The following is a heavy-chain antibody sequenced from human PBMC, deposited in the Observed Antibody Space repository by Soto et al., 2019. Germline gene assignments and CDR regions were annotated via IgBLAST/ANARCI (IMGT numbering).Heavy chain of an antibody. CDR1: GFTFSSYG. CDR2: IWYDGSNK. D-gene: IGHD6-13*01. CDR3: ARELGIAAAGNYYGMDV. V-gene: IGHV3-33*01. J-gene: IGHJ6*02. Sequence: GGSLRLSCAASGFTFSSYGMHWVRQAPGKGLEWVAVIWYDGSNKYYADSVKGRFTISRDNSKNTLYLQMNSLRAEDTAVYYCARELGIAAAGNYYGMDVWGQGTTVTVPS.